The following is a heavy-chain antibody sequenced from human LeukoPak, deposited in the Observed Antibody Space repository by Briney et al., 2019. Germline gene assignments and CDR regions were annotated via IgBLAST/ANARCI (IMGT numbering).Heavy chain of an antibody. CDR2: IYTSGST. Sequence: PSETLSLTCTVSGGSISNYYWSWIRQPAGKGLEWIGRIYTSGSTSYNPSLKSRVTISVDTSKNQFSLKLSSVTAADTAVYYCARGHSSGYYLDYWGQGTLVTVSS. V-gene: IGHV4-4*07. CDR3: ARGHSSGYYLDY. CDR1: GGSISNYY. J-gene: IGHJ4*02. D-gene: IGHD3-22*01.